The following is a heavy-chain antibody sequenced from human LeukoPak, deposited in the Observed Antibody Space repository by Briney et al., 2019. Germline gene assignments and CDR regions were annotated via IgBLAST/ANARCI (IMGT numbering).Heavy chain of an antibody. D-gene: IGHD2-15*01. Sequence: SETLSLTCTVSGGSISSGSYYWSWIRQPAGKGLEWIGRIYTSGSTNYNPSLKSRVTISVDRSKNQFSLKLSSVTAADTAVYYCARGGHVVVGWFDPWGQGTLVTVPS. CDR3: ARGGHVVVGWFDP. CDR2: IYTSGST. J-gene: IGHJ5*02. V-gene: IGHV4-61*02. CDR1: GGSISSGSYY.